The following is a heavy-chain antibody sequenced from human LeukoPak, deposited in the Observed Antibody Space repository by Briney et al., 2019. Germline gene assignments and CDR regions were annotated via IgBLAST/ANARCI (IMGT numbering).Heavy chain of an antibody. J-gene: IGHJ3*02. CDR1: GGTFSSYA. D-gene: IGHD4-17*01. Sequence: SSVKVSCKASGGTFSSYAISWVRQAPGQGLEWMGRIIPIFGTANYAQKFQGRVTITTDESTSTAYMELSSLRSEDTAVYYCATPDYGDWGYAFDIWGQGTMVTVSS. CDR3: ATPDYGDWGYAFDI. CDR2: IIPIFGTA. V-gene: IGHV1-69*05.